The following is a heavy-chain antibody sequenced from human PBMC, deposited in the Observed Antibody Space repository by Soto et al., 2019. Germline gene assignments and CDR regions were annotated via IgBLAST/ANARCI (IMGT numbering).Heavy chain of an antibody. Sequence: EVQLVESGGGLIQPGGSLRLSCAVSGFTVSNNYMSWVRQAPGKGLEGVSVIYSGGYTAYGDSVKGRFTISRDNSKNKPLLQRNSLGADAPSVYYCAPQRGGGGYWGQGTLVTVSS. CDR2: IYSGGYT. J-gene: IGHJ4*02. CDR3: APQRGGGGY. D-gene: IGHD6-25*01. V-gene: IGHV3-53*01. CDR1: GFTVSNNY.